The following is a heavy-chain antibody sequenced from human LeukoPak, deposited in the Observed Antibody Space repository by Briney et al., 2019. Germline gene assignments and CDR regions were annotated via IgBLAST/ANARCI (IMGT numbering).Heavy chain of an antibody. D-gene: IGHD6-6*01. Sequence: PGRSLRLSCAASGFTFSSYGMHWVRQAPGKGLEWVSYISSSGNTIYYADSVKGRFTSSRDNAKNSLNLQMNSLRAEDTAVYYCARHLELSSSPLDYWGQGTLVTVSS. CDR2: ISSSGNTI. J-gene: IGHJ4*02. CDR3: ARHLELSSSPLDY. CDR1: GFTFSSYG. V-gene: IGHV3-48*04.